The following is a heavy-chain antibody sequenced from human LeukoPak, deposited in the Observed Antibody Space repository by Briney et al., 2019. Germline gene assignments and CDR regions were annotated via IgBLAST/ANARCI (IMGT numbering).Heavy chain of an antibody. Sequence: SETLSLTCTVSGGSINSSGYYWGWIRQPPGKGLEWIGSIYYSGTSYYNPSLKSRVTISVDTSKNQFSLKLTSVTAADTAVYYCARVSWVGSWFDPWGQGTLVTVSS. V-gene: IGHV4-39*01. CDR2: IYYSGTS. D-gene: IGHD3-10*01. CDR1: GGSINSSGYY. J-gene: IGHJ5*02. CDR3: ARVSWVGSWFDP.